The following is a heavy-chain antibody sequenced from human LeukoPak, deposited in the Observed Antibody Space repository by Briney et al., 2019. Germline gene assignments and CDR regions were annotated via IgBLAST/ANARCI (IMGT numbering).Heavy chain of an antibody. CDR1: GYTFTDYY. D-gene: IGHD6-13*01. Sequence: ASVKVSCKASGYTFTDYYIHWVRLAPGQGLEWVGWINPNSGGTNCAQNFQGRVAMTRDTAISTAYMELSRLTSDDTAVYYCARETSLGSSWPSYMDVWGKGTTVTISS. V-gene: IGHV1-2*02. CDR2: INPNSGGT. CDR3: ARETSLGSSWPSYMDV. J-gene: IGHJ6*03.